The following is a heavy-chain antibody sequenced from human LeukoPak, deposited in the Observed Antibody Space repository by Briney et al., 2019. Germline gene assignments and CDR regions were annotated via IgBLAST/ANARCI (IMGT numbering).Heavy chain of an antibody. D-gene: IGHD3-3*01. CDR3: ARGAEWGYYYYMDV. J-gene: IGHJ6*03. CDR2: IYHSGST. Sequence: SETLSLTCAVSGYSISSGYYWGWIRQPPGKGLEWIGSIYHSGSTSYNPSLKSRVTISVDTSKNQFSLKLSSVTAADTAVYYCARGAEWGYYYYMDVWGKGTTVTVSS. V-gene: IGHV4-38-2*01. CDR1: GYSISSGYY.